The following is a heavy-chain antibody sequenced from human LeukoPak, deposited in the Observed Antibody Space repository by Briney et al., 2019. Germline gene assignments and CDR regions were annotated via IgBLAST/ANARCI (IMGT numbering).Heavy chain of an antibody. Sequence: GGSLRLSCAASGFTLIRYVMHWVRQAPGKGLEWVTFTRFDGTNKYYADSVKGRFTISRDNSKNTLFLQMTSLRVEDTSVYYCAKDLFSPGDRPAAHVNWGQGTLVTVSS. V-gene: IGHV3-30*02. CDR3: AKDLFSPGDRPAAHVN. J-gene: IGHJ4*02. CDR1: GFTLIRYV. CDR2: TRFDGTNK. D-gene: IGHD3-10*01.